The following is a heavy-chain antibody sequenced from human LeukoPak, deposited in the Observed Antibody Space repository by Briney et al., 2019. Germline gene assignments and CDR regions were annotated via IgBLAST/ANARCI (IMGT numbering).Heavy chain of an antibody. CDR2: IIPIFGTA. J-gene: IGHJ4*02. CDR3: ASRERSEWELRELYYFDY. CDR1: GGTFSSYA. V-gene: IGHV1-69*05. D-gene: IGHD1-26*01. Sequence: SVKVSCKASGGTFSSYAISWVRQAPGQGLEWMGGIIPIFGTANYAQKFQGRVTITTDESTSTAYMELSSLRSEDTAVYYCASRERSEWELRELYYFDYWGQGTLVSVSS.